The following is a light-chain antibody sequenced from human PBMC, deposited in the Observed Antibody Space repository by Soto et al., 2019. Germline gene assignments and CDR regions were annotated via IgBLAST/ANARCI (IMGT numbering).Light chain of an antibody. CDR2: DVN. J-gene: IGLJ1*01. CDR1: SSDVGAYNY. V-gene: IGLV2-11*01. CDR3: SSYAGSYTYV. Sequence: QSALTQPRSVSGSPGQSVIISCTGTSSDVGAYNYVSWYQHHPGKAPKAMIYDVNKRPSGVPDRFSGSKSGNTASLTISVLQAEDDGDYYFSSYAGSYTYVFGSGTKLTVL.